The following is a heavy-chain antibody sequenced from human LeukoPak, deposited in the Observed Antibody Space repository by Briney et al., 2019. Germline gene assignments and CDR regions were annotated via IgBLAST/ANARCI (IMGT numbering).Heavy chain of an antibody. CDR2: IYYSGST. CDR1: GGSISSSNSY. CDR3: ARTTLTYYYDSSGYYYNYYGMDV. D-gene: IGHD3-22*01. J-gene: IGHJ6*02. V-gene: IGHV4-39*07. Sequence: SETLSLTCTVSGGSISSSNSYRGWIRQPPGKGLEWIGYIYYSGSTYYNPSLKSRVTISVDTSKNQFSLKLSSVTAADTAVYYCARTTLTYYYDSSGYYYNYYGMDVWGQGTTVTVSS.